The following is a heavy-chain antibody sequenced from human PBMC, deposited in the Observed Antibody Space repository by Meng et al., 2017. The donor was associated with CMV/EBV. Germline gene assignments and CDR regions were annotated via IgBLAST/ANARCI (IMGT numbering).Heavy chain of an antibody. J-gene: IGHJ4*02. V-gene: IGHV3-23*01. CDR2: ISGSGGST. Sequence: FTFSSYAMSWVRQAPGKGLEWVSAISGSGGSTYYADSVKGRFTISRDNSKNTLYLQMNSLRAEDTAVYYCAKSQTYYYDSSVTGFDYWGQGTLVTASS. CDR1: FTFSSYA. CDR3: AKSQTYYYDSSVTGFDY. D-gene: IGHD3-22*01.